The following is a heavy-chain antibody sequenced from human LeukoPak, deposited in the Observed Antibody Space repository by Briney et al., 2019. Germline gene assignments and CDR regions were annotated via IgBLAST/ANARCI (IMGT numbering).Heavy chain of an antibody. Sequence: GGSLRLSCAASGFTFSSYAMSWVRQAPGKGLEWVSAISGSGGSTYYADSVKGRFTISGDNSKNTLYLQMNSLRAEDTAVYYCAKDSRYSSSWFDYWGQGTLVTVFS. V-gene: IGHV3-23*01. CDR1: GFTFSSYA. D-gene: IGHD6-13*01. CDR3: AKDSRYSSSWFDY. CDR2: ISGSGGST. J-gene: IGHJ4*02.